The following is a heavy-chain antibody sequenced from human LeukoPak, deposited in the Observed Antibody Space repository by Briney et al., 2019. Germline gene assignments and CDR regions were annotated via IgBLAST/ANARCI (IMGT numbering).Heavy chain of an antibody. CDR1: GFTFSDYS. J-gene: IGHJ4*02. CDR3: VRDPPRTVPGIDFDY. Sequence: PGGSLRLSCAAPGFTFSDYSFNWVRQAPGKGLEWVSYISSSGSPIYYADSLKGRFTISRDNAKNSLYLQMNSLRAEDTAVYYCVRDPPRTVPGIDFDYWGQGTLVTVSS. V-gene: IGHV3-48*01. D-gene: IGHD6-19*01. CDR2: ISSSGSPI.